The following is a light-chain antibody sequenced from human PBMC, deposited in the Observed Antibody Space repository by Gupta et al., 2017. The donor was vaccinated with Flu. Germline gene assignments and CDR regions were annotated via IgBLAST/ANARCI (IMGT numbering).Light chain of an antibody. Sequence: EIVLTQSPATLSLSPGERATLSCRASQSVSSYLAWYQQKPGQAPRLLIYDASNRATGIPARFSGSGSGTXFTLTIXSREPEDFAVYYCQQRSNCPITFGXGTLLDIK. CDR1: QSVSSY. V-gene: IGKV3-11*01. J-gene: IGKJ5*01. CDR3: QQRSNCPIT. CDR2: DAS.